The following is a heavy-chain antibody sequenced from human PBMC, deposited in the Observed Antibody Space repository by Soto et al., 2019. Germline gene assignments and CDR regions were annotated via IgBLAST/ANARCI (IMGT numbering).Heavy chain of an antibody. D-gene: IGHD4-4*01. J-gene: IGHJ4*02. CDR1: GGSISSDDYY. CDR3: ARELSNSPHYFDA. V-gene: IGHV4-30-4*01. CDR2: IYYSGRT. Sequence: NPSETLSLTCTVSGGSISSDDYYWSWIRQPPGKGLEWIGYIYYSGRTHYSPSLESRLTISLDTSKNQFSLRLNSLNAADTAVYYCARELSNSPHYFDAWGQGTLVTVSS.